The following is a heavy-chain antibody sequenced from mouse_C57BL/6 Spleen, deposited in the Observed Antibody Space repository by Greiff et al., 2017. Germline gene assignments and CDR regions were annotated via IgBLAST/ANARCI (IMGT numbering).Heavy chain of an antibody. CDR2: IYPGDGDT. V-gene: IGHV1-82*01. D-gene: IGHD2-3*01. Sequence: QVQLQQSGPELVKPGASVKISCKASGYAFSSSWMNWVKQRPGKGLEWIGRIYPGDGDTNYNGKFKGKATLTADKSSSTAYMQLSSLTSEDSAVYFCARSHDGYYGDWFAYWGQGTLVTVSA. J-gene: IGHJ3*01. CDR1: GYAFSSSW. CDR3: ARSHDGYYGDWFAY.